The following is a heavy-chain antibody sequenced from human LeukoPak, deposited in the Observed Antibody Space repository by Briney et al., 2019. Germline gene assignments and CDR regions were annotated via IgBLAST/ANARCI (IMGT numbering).Heavy chain of an antibody. D-gene: IGHD3-16*02. Sequence: GGSLRLSCAASGFTFSSYAMSWVRQAPGKGLEWVSSISSSSSYIYYADSVKGRFTISRDNAKNSLYLQMNSLRAEDTAVYYCARVNSGRQTYDYVWGSYRHLGDDDAFDIWGQGTMVTVSS. CDR2: ISSSSSYI. V-gene: IGHV3-21*01. CDR1: GFTFSSYA. J-gene: IGHJ3*02. CDR3: ARVNSGRQTYDYVWGSYRHLGDDDAFDI.